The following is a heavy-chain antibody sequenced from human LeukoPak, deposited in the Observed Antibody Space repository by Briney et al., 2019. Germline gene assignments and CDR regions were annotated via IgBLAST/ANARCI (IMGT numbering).Heavy chain of an antibody. CDR3: ARGRGDFWSGYYTDYYMDV. J-gene: IGHJ6*03. V-gene: IGHV1-69*01. Sequence: SVKVSCKASGGTFSSYAISWVRQAPGQGLEWMGGIIPIFGTANYAQKFQGRVTITADESTSTAYMELSSLRSEDTAVYYCARGRGDFWSGYYTDYYMDVWGKGTTVTVSS. D-gene: IGHD3-3*01. CDR2: IIPIFGTA. CDR1: GGTFSSYA.